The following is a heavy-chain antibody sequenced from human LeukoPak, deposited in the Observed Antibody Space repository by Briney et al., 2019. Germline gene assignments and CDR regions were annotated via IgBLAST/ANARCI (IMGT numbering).Heavy chain of an antibody. CDR1: GGSFSGYY. CDR2: INHSGST. Sequence: SETLSLTCAVYGGSFSGYYWSWIRQPPGKGLEWIGEINHSGSTNYNPSLKSRVTISVDTSKNQFSLKLSSVTAADTAVYYCARELVYYDYVWGSYLSGKYFDYWGQGTLVTVSS. CDR3: ARELVYYDYVWGSYLSGKYFDY. J-gene: IGHJ4*02. V-gene: IGHV4-34*01. D-gene: IGHD3-16*02.